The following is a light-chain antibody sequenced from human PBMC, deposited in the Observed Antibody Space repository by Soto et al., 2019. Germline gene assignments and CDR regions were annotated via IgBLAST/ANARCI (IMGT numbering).Light chain of an antibody. J-gene: IGLJ2*01. CDR2: SHN. CDR1: SSNIGRDY. CDR3: AAWDDSVRGVV. Sequence: QAVVTQPPSAFGTPGQRVTISCSGGSSNIGRDYVYWYQQLPGAAPKLLMYSHNIRPAGVPDRFSASTSGTSASLAISGLRPEDEGDYHCAAWDDSVRGVVFGGGTKLTVL. V-gene: IGLV1-47*02.